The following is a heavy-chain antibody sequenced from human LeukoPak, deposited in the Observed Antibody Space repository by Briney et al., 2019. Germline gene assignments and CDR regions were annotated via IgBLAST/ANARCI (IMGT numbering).Heavy chain of an antibody. V-gene: IGHV4-39*01. CDR1: GGSISSSSYY. Sequence: SETLSLTCTVSGGSISSSSYYWGWIRQPPGKGLEWIGSIYYSGSTYYNPSLKSRVTISVDTSKNQFSLKLSSVTAADTAVYYCARYYAVLRYFDWLLRGGYFDYWGQGTLATVSS. CDR2: IYYSGST. J-gene: IGHJ4*02. D-gene: IGHD3-9*01. CDR3: ARYYAVLRYFDWLLRGGYFDY.